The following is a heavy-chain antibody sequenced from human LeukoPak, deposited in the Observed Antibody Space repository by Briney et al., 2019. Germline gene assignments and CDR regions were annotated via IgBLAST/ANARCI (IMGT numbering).Heavy chain of an antibody. CDR1: GFTFSSYA. J-gene: IGHJ4*02. CDR3: ARDYDSSGSLDY. V-gene: IGHV3-30*04. CDR2: ISYDGSNK. Sequence: GGSLRLSCAASGFTFSSYAMHWVRQAPGKGLEWVAVISYDGSNKYYADSVKDRFTISRDNPKNTLYLQMNSLRAEDTAVYYCARDYDSSGSLDYWGQGTLVTVSS. D-gene: IGHD3-22*01.